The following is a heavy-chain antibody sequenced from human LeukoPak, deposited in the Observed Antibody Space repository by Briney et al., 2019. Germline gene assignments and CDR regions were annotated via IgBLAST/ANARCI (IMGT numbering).Heavy chain of an antibody. CDR2: VYSSGSV. CDR1: GGSIAIRNYY. J-gene: IGHJ4*02. CDR3: ARVDRVVVAATY. Sequence: PSETLSLTCAVSGGSIAIRNYYWAWIRQSPGRGLEWLGSVYSSGSVYYNPSLKSRVTISVDTSKNQFSLKLSSVTAADTAVYYCARVDRVVVAATYWGQGTLVTVSS. V-gene: IGHV4-39*01. D-gene: IGHD2-15*01.